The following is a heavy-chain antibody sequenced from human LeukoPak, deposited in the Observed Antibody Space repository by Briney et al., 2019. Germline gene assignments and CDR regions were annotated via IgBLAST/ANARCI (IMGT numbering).Heavy chain of an antibody. CDR2: IDRDGTPR. V-gene: IGHV3-74*01. J-gene: IGHJ4*02. CDR3: VASRWSGALDF. CDR1: GFSFGEYW. D-gene: IGHD3-3*01. Sequence: GGSLRLSCAASGFSFGEYWMLWVRQVPGRGLVWIARIDRDGTPRIYADSVMGRFTASRDNAKFALYLQMNSPKDEDTAVYYCVASRWSGALDFWGQGSLVTVSS.